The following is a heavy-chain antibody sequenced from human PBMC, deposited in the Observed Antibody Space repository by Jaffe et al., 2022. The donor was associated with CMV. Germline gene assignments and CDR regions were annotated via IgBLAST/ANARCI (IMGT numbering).Heavy chain of an antibody. CDR2: IYYSGST. CDR1: GGSISSGGYY. Sequence: QVQLQESGPGLVKPSQTLSLTCTVSGGSISSGGYYWSWIRQHPGKGLEWIGYIYYSGSTYYNPSLKSRVTISVDTSKNQFSLKLSSVTAADTAVYYCARDLGGWSSSPYGMDVWGQGTTVTVSS. J-gene: IGHJ6*02. D-gene: IGHD2-15*01. V-gene: IGHV4-31*03. CDR3: ARDLGGWSSSPYGMDV.